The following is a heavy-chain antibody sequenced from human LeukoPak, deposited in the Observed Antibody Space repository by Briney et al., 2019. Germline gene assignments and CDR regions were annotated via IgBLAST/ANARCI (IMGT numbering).Heavy chain of an antibody. CDR3: ARVWHDYYKMDY. J-gene: IGHJ4*02. CDR2: IGGSGSTT. V-gene: IGHV3-48*03. CDR1: GFTFSSYE. D-gene: IGHD3-10*01. Sequence: GESLKISCATSGFTFSSYEMNWVRQAPGKGLEWVSYIGGSGSTTYYADSVKGRFTISRDNAKNSLYLQMKSLRAEDTAVYYCARVWHDYYKMDYWGQGTLVTVSS.